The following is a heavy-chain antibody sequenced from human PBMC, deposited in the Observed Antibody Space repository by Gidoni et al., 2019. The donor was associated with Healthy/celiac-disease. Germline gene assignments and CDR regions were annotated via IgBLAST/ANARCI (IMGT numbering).Heavy chain of an antibody. V-gene: IGHV4-39*07. CDR3: ARVWDGYNLKLVFDY. CDR1: GGSISSSSYY. CDR2: IYYSGST. D-gene: IGHD5-12*01. Sequence: QLQLQESGPGLVKPSETLSLTCTVSGGSISSSSYYWGWIRQPPGKGLEWIGSIYYSGSTYYNPSLKSRVTISVDTSKNQFSLKLSSVTAADTAVYYCARVWDGYNLKLVFDYWGQGTLVTVSS. J-gene: IGHJ4*02.